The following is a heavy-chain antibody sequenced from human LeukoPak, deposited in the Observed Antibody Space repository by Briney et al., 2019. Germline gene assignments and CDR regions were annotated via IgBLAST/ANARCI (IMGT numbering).Heavy chain of an antibody. CDR1: GGSISSGDYY. J-gene: IGHJ6*02. Sequence: SETLSLTCTVPGGSISSGDYYWSWIRQPPGKGLEWIGYIYYSGSTYYNPSLKSRVTISVDTSKNQFSLKLSSVTAADTAVYYCARVRYGMVRDPLYEDVWGQGTTVTVSS. CDR3: ARVRYGMVRDPLYEDV. CDR2: IYYSGST. V-gene: IGHV4-30-4*01. D-gene: IGHD3-10*01.